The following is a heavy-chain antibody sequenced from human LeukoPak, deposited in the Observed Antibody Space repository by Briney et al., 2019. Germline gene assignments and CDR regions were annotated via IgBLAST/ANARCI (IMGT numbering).Heavy chain of an antibody. CDR3: ARELTSVLRYFDWSPDAFDI. J-gene: IGHJ3*02. Sequence: GFLRLFCAASGFNLRSYAMHRVRPAPGQGLEWVAVILYDGSNKYYADSVKGRFTISRDNSKNTLYLQMNSLRAEDTAVYYCARELTSVLRYFDWSPDAFDIWGQGTMVTVSS. CDR2: ILYDGSNK. V-gene: IGHV3-30-3*01. CDR1: GFNLRSYA. D-gene: IGHD3-9*01.